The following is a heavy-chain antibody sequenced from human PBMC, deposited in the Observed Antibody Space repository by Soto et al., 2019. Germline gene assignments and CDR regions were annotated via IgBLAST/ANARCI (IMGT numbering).Heavy chain of an antibody. CDR3: ARDKAVALSASWHFDL. Sequence: EVRLVESGGGLVQPGGSLRLSCAASGFTVSSYYMSWVRQAPGKGLEWVSVFYSGGTTHYADSVKGRFTISRDNPKNILYLQMISLRAEDTAVYYCARDKAVALSASWHFDLWGRGTLVTVSS. J-gene: IGHJ2*01. CDR2: FYSGGTT. D-gene: IGHD6-19*01. CDR1: GFTVSSYY. V-gene: IGHV3-66*01.